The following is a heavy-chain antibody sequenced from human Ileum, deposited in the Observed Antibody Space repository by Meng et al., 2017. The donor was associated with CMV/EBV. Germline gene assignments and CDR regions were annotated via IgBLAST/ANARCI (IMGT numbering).Heavy chain of an antibody. CDR2: IYTSGST. V-gene: IGHV4-4*07. D-gene: IGHD3-22*01. CDR1: GGSISSYY. J-gene: IGHJ4*02. Sequence: GRLEESAPAVVKPSDTLSLTCTVCGGSISSYYWSWIRQPAGKGLEWIGRIYTSGSTNYNPSLKSRVTMSVDTSKNQFSLELSSVTAADTAVYYCARADDSSGYCFDYWGQGTLVTVSS. CDR3: ARADDSSGYCFDY.